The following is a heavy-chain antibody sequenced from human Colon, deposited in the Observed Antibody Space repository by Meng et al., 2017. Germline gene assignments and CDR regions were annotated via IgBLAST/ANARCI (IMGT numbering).Heavy chain of an antibody. J-gene: IGHJ4*02. D-gene: IGHD1-14*01. CDR1: GFTFDSHP. Sequence: QEQVVESGGGVVQTGKSLRLSCAASGFTFDSHPMHWVRQAPGKGLEWVALISYDGRLKEYGDSVKGRFTIARDNANNTVYLQMNSLRAEDTAVYHCARDSGITFDHWGQGALVTVSS. CDR3: ARDSGITFDH. CDR2: ISYDGRLK. V-gene: IGHV3-30*01.